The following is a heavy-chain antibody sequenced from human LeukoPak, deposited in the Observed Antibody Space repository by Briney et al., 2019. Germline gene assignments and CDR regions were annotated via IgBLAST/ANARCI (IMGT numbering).Heavy chain of an antibody. CDR3: AKAVTYYYGSGSYYNANDPNCYGMDV. D-gene: IGHD3-10*01. Sequence: GGSLRLSCAASGFTLSSYGMHWVRQAPGKGLEWVAVISYDGSNKYYADSVKGRFTISRDNSKNTLYLQMNSLRAEDTAVYYCAKAVTYYYGSGSYYNANDPNCYGMDVWGQGTTVTVSS. J-gene: IGHJ6*02. CDR1: GFTLSSYG. V-gene: IGHV3-30*18. CDR2: ISYDGSNK.